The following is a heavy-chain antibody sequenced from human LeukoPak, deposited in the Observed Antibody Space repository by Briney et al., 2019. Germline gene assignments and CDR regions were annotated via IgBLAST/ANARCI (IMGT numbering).Heavy chain of an antibody. Sequence: GGSLRLSCAASGFTFNSYSMNWVRQAPGKGLEWVSYISSSSSTIYYADSVKGRFTISRDNAKNSLYLQMNSLRAEDTAAYYCASRGTLVTWGYWGQGTLVTVSS. CDR1: GFTFNSYS. J-gene: IGHJ4*02. CDR3: ASRGTLVTWGY. V-gene: IGHV3-48*01. D-gene: IGHD1-14*01. CDR2: ISSSSSTI.